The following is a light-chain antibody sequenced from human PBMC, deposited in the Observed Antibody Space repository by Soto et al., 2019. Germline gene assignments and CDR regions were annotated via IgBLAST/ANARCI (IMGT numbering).Light chain of an antibody. V-gene: IGKV3-20*01. CDR3: QKYGSSSIT. CDR2: DAS. Sequence: EIVLTHSPGTLSLSPGERATLSCRASLTVSDNYLAWYQQKAGQAPRLVIYDASSRATGIPDRFSASGSGTDFTLTISRLEPEDFAVYYCQKYGSSSITFGQGTRLEI. CDR1: LTVSDNY. J-gene: IGKJ5*01.